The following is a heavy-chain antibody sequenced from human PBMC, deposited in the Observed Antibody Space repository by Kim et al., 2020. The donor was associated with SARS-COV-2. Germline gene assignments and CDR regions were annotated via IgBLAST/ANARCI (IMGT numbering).Heavy chain of an antibody. J-gene: IGHJ4*02. CDR3: AREVGIRGYSGYDTKNFDY. Sequence: GRFTISRDNAKNSLYLQMNSLRAEDTAVYYCAREVGIRGYSGYDTKNFDYWGQGTMVTVSS. V-gene: IGHV3-11*06. D-gene: IGHD5-12*01.